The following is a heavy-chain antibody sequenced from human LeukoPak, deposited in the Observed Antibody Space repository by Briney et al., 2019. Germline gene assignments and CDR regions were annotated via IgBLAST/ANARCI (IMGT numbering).Heavy chain of an antibody. CDR2: IYWNDDK. CDR3: AHRLVGKRAFDI. Sequence: SGPTLLKPTQPLTLTCTFSGFSLRTSGLGVGWIRQPPGKALEWLALIYWNDDKRYSPSLKSRLTITKDTSKNQVVLTMTNMDPVDTATYYCAHRLVGKRAFDIWGQGTMVTVSS. D-gene: IGHD2-15*01. J-gene: IGHJ3*02. V-gene: IGHV2-5*01. CDR1: GFSLRTSGLG.